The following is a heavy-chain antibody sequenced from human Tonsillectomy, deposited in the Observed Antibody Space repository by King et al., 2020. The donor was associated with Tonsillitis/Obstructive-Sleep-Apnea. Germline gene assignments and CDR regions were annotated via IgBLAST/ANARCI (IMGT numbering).Heavy chain of an antibody. D-gene: IGHD3-10*01. CDR2: INHSGST. J-gene: IGHJ5*02. V-gene: IGHV4-34*01. CDR1: GGSFSGYY. Sequence: VQLQQWGAGLLKPSETLSLTCAVYGGSFSGYYWSWIRQPPGKGLEWIGEINHSGSTNYNPSLKSRVTISVDTSKNQFSLKLSSVTAADTAVYYCARAGDRGAYNWFGPWGQGTLVTVSS. CDR3: ARAGDRGAYNWFGP.